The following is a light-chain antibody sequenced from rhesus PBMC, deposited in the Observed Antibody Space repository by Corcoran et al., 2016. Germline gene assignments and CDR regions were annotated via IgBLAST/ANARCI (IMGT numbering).Light chain of an antibody. CDR3: QQYNSDPYS. CDR1: QGISSY. Sequence: DIQMTQSPSSLSASVGDRVTITCRASQGISSYLAWYQQKPGKAPKPLIYYASNLESGVPSRFSGSGSGTECTLTISSRQPEDFATYYCQQYNSDPYSFGQGTKVEIK. V-gene: IGKV1-37*01. CDR2: YAS. J-gene: IGKJ2*01.